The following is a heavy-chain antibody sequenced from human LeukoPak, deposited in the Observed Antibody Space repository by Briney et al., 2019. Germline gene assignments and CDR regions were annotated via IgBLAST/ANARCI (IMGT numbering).Heavy chain of an antibody. CDR2: ISVYSGNT. CDR3: ARGQLVFDY. D-gene: IGHD6-13*01. Sequence: GASVKVSCKASGYTFSSYAITWVRQAPGQGLEWMGWISVYSGNTHYAQKLQGRVTMTTDTSTSTAYMELRSLRSDDTAVYYCARGQLVFDYWGQGTLVTVSS. J-gene: IGHJ4*02. V-gene: IGHV1-18*01. CDR1: GYTFSSYA.